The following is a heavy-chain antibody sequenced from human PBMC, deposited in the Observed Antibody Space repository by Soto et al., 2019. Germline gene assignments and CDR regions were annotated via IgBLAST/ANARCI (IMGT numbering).Heavy chain of an antibody. D-gene: IGHD3-9*01. CDR3: ARHSPDFDWLSQFDY. Sequence: SETLSLTCTVSGGSISIGSNFWGWIRQPPGKGLEWLGSIYYSGTSYYNPSLESRVTISIDTSKNQFSLKLSSVTAADTAVYYCARHSPDFDWLSQFDYWGQGTLVTVS. CDR1: GGSISIGSNF. CDR2: IYYSGTS. J-gene: IGHJ4*02. V-gene: IGHV4-39*01.